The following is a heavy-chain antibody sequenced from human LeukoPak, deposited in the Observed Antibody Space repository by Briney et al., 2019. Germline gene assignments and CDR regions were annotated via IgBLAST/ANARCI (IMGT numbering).Heavy chain of an antibody. D-gene: IGHD2-21*01. Sequence: SVTLSLTCTVSGGSISSYYWSWIRQPPGKGLDWIGYLYYSGSTNYNPSLKSRVTISVDTSTNQFSLKLRSVTAADTAVYYCARDTGGTNKLLRAFDIWGQGTMVTVSS. CDR2: LYYSGST. J-gene: IGHJ3*02. CDR3: ARDTGGTNKLLRAFDI. V-gene: IGHV4-59*01. CDR1: GGSISSYY.